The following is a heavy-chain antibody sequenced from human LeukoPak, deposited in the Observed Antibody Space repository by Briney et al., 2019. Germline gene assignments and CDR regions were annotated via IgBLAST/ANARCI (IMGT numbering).Heavy chain of an antibody. CDR1: GYTFTNYH. J-gene: IGHJ4*02. V-gene: IGHV1-18*01. CDR3: TRAPPGMTMMTDY. D-gene: IGHD3-22*01. CDR2: VSTNDGNT. Sequence: ASVKVSCKASGYTFTNYHIAWVRQAPGQGLEWMGWVSTNDGNTVYAQRLQGRVTMTTDTSTSVAYMELRSLTSDDTAVYYCTRAPPGMTMMTDYRGQGTLVTVSS.